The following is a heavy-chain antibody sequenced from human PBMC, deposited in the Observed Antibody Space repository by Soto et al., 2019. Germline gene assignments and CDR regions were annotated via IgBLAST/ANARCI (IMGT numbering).Heavy chain of an antibody. CDR3: AKDHPYYDSSGYYYHFDY. CDR2: ISGSGGST. D-gene: IGHD3-22*01. J-gene: IGHJ4*02. V-gene: IGHV3-23*01. CDR1: GFTFSSYA. Sequence: GGSLRLSCAASGFTFSSYAMSWVRQAPGKGLEWVSAISGSGGSTYYADSVKGRFTISRDNSKNTTYLQMNSLRAEDTAVYYCAKDHPYYDSSGYYYHFDYWGQGTLVTVSS.